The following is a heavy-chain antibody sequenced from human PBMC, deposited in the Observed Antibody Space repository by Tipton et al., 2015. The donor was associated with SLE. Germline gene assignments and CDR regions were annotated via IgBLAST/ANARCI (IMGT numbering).Heavy chain of an antibody. J-gene: IGHJ2*01. D-gene: IGHD1-26*01. CDR1: GFTFSSYG. CDR3: AKDASRRENWYFDL. V-gene: IGHV3-30*18. Sequence: SLRLSCAASGFTFSSYGMHWVRQAPGKGLEWVAVIWYDGSNKYYADSVEGRFTISRDNSKNTLYLQMNSLRAEDTAVYYCAKDASRRENWYFDLWGRGTLVTVSS. CDR2: IWYDGSNK.